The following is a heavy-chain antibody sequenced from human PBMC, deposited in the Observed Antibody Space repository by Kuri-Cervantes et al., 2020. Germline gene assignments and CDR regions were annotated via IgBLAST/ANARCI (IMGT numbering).Heavy chain of an antibody. Sequence: SETLSLTCTVSGGSISSGDYYWSWIRQPPGKGLEWIGYIYYSGSTNYNPSLKSRVTISVDTSKNQFSLKLSSVTAADTAVYYCARVWRYSSGWYGGFDYWGQGTLVTVSS. D-gene: IGHD6-19*01. CDR2: IYYSGST. CDR3: ARVWRYSSGWYGGFDY. J-gene: IGHJ4*02. V-gene: IGHV4-61*08. CDR1: GGSISSGDYY.